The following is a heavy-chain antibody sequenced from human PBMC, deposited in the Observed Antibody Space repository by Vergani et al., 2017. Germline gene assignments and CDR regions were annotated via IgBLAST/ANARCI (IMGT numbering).Heavy chain of an antibody. V-gene: IGHV4-61*02. CDR3: ARGSSYCSGGSGYFGGFDY. J-gene: IGHJ4*02. CDR2: IYTSGST. D-gene: IGHD2-15*01. CDR1: GGSISSGSYY. Sequence: QVQLQESGPGLVKPSQTLSLTCTVSGGSISSGSYYWSWIRQPAGKGLEWIGRIYTSGSTNYNPSLKSRVTISVDTSKNQFSLKLSSVTAADTAVYYCARGSSYCSGGSGYFGGFDYGGQGTLVTVSS.